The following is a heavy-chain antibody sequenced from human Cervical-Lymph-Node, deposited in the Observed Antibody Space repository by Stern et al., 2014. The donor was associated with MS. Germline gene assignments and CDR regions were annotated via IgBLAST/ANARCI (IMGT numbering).Heavy chain of an antibody. CDR1: SYTFSSYG. CDR3: ARAYFDAYGLDV. D-gene: IGHD3-9*01. V-gene: IGHV1-18*04. CDR2: ISGYDGDT. J-gene: IGHJ6*02. Sequence: QVQLVQSGADVKKPGASVKVSCKASSYTFSSYGIAWVRQAPGQVLEWMGWISGYDGDTNYAPKLQGRVTLTTDPSTRTAYMEIRSLRFDDTAVYYCARAYFDAYGLDVWGQGTTVTVSS.